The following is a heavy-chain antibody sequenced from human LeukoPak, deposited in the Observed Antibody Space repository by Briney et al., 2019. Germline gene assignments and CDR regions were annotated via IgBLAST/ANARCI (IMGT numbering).Heavy chain of an antibody. J-gene: IGHJ4*02. D-gene: IGHD3-22*01. CDR1: GFTFSSYS. CDR2: ISISSSYI. Sequence: PEGSLRLSCAASGFTFSSYSINWVRQAPGKGLEWVSSISISSSYIYYADSVKGRFTISRDNAKNSLYLQMNSLRAEDTAVYYCARGPQKNGHSSGYPGYFDYWGQGTLVTVSS. V-gene: IGHV3-21*01. CDR3: ARGPQKNGHSSGYPGYFDY.